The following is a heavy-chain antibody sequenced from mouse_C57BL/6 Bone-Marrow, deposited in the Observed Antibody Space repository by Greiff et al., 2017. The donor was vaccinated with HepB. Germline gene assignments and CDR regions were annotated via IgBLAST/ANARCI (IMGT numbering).Heavy chain of an antibody. Sequence: VQLQQSGAELVRPGTSVKMSCKASGYTFTNYWIGWAKQRPGHGLEWIGDIYPGGGYTNYNEKFKGKATLTADKSSSTAYMQFRSLTSEDSASYYCARVGYGAMDYWGQGTSVTVSS. CDR1: GYTFTNYW. CDR2: IYPGGGYT. J-gene: IGHJ4*01. CDR3: ARVGYGAMDY. V-gene: IGHV1-63*01. D-gene: IGHD1-1*02.